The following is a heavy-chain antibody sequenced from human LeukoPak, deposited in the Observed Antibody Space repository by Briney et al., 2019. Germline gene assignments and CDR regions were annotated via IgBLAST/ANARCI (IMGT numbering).Heavy chain of an antibody. V-gene: IGHV3-30*02. CDR2: IRYDGSNK. J-gene: IGHJ4*02. Sequence: GGSLRLSCAASGFTFSSYGLHWVRQAPGKGLEWVAFIRYDGSNKYYADSVKGRFTISRDNSKNTLYVQMYSLRTEDTAVYYCAKNSPSSSWYVVDYWGQGTLVTVSS. CDR3: AKNSPSSSWYVVDY. D-gene: IGHD6-13*01. CDR1: GFTFSSYG.